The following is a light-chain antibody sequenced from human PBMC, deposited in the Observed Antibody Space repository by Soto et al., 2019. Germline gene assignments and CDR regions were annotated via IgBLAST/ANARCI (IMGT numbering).Light chain of an antibody. V-gene: IGKV3-20*01. CDR3: QQYGSSHT. CDR1: QSVSSSY. J-gene: IGKJ2*01. Sequence: EIVLTQSPGTLSLSPGEGATLSCRASQSVSSSYLVWYQQKPGQAPRLLIYGASRRATGIPDRFSGSGSGTDFTLTISRLEPEDFAVYYCQQYGSSHTFGQGTKLESK. CDR2: GAS.